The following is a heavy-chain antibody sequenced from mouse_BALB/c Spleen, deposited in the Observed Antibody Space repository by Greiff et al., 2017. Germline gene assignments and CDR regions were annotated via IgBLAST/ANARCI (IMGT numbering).Heavy chain of an antibody. J-gene: IGHJ3*01. V-gene: IGHV5-12-1*01. CDR3: ARHRPSGFAY. CDR2: ISSGGGST. CDR1: GFAFSSYD. Sequence: LVESGGGLVKPGGSLKLSCAASGFAFSSYDMSWVRQTPEKRLEWVAYISSGGGSTYYPDTVKGRFTISRDNAKNTLYLQMSSLKSEDTAMYYCARHRPSGFAYWGQGTLVTVSA.